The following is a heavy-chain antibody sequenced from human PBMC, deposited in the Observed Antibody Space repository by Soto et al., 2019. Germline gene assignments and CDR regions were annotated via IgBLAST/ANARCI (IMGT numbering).Heavy chain of an antibody. J-gene: IGHJ3*02. CDR2: ISSSGTGI. CDR1: GFTFRDYY. Sequence: QVQLVESGGGLVKPGGSLRLSCAASGFTFRDYYMTWIRQAPGKGLDWVAYISSSGTGIYYADSLKGRLTISRDNAKNSLYLQMSSLRAEDTAVYYCARAYSDAFDIWGQGTMVTVSS. CDR3: ARAYSDAFDI. V-gene: IGHV3-11*01. D-gene: IGHD2-15*01.